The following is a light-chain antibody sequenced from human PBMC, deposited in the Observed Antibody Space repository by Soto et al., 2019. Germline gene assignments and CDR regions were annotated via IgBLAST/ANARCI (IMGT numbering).Light chain of an antibody. V-gene: IGLV1-47*02. CDR3: AAWYDRRSGVV. CDR2: CNS. CDR1: RTNIETNH. J-gene: IGLJ2*01. Sequence: QSVLTQPSSTSGTPGQRVIISCSGSRTNIETNHVYWYQQLPATNPKVLIYCNSQRPSGVPDRCSASKSCTSASLAIDCRRAEDEGDYYCAAWYDRRSGVVFGGGTKLTVL.